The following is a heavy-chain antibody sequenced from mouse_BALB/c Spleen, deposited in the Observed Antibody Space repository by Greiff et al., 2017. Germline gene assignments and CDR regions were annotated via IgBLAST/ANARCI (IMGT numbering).Heavy chain of an antibody. CDR1: GFTFSSFG. CDR3: ARRGHYYGSSYDY. V-gene: IGHV5-17*02. CDR2: ISSGSSTI. J-gene: IGHJ2*01. Sequence: EVKLVESGGGLVQPGGSRKLSCAASGFTFSSFGMHWVRQAPEKGLEWVAYISSGSSTIYYADTVKGRFTISRDNPKNTLFLQMTSLRSEDTAMYYCARRGHYYGSSYDYWGQGTTLTVSS. D-gene: IGHD1-1*01.